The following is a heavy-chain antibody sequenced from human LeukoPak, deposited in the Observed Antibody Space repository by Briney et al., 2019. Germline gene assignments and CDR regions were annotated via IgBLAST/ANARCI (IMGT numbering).Heavy chain of an antibody. D-gene: IGHD6-6*01. Sequence: GGSLRLSGAASGFTFSSYWMSWVRQAPGKGLEWVANIKQDGSEKYYVDSVKGRFTISRDNAKNSLYLQMNSLRAEDTAVYYCASPWSSSPFDYWGQGTPVTVSS. CDR1: GFTFSSYW. V-gene: IGHV3-7*01. J-gene: IGHJ4*02. CDR2: IKQDGSEK. CDR3: ASPWSSSPFDY.